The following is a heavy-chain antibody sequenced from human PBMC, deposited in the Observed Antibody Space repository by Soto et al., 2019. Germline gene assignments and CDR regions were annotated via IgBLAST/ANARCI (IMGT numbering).Heavy chain of an antibody. CDR3: ARVGEVVPAAPYYFYGMDV. Sequence: ASVKVSCKASGYTFTGYYMHWVRQAPGQGLEWMGWINPNSGGTNYAQKFQGWVTMTRDTSISTAYMELSRLRSDDTAVYYCARVGEVVPAAPYYFYGMDVWGQGTTVTV. V-gene: IGHV1-2*04. CDR1: GYTFTGYY. J-gene: IGHJ6*02. CDR2: INPNSGGT. D-gene: IGHD2-2*01.